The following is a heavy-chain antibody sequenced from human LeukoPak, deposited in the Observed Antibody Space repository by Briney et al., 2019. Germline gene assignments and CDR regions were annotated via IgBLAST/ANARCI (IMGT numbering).Heavy chain of an antibody. J-gene: IGHJ6*03. D-gene: IGHD6-6*01. CDR2: ISYDGSNK. CDR1: GFTFSSYG. Sequence: GGSLRLSCAASGFTFSSYGMHWVRQAPGKGLEWVAVISYDGSNKYYADSVKGRFTISRDNSKNTLYLQMNSLRPEDTAVYYCARDVRTKAARPSDTDYYYYMDVWGKGTTVTVSS. V-gene: IGHV3-30*03. CDR3: ARDVRTKAARPSDTDYYYYMDV.